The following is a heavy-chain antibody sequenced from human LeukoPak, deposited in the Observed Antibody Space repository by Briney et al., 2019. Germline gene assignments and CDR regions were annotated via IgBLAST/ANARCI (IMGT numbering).Heavy chain of an antibody. CDR1: GGSISSSSYY. D-gene: IGHD3-9*01. CDR3: PRQSFYDWLSDY. J-gene: IGHJ4*02. CDR2: IYYSGST. V-gene: IGHV4-39*01. Sequence: SETLSLTCTVSGGSISSSSYYWGWIRQPPEKGLEWIGSIYYSGSTYYNPSLKSRVTISVDTSKNQFSLKLSSVTAADTAVYYCPRQSFYDWLSDYWGQGTLVTVSS.